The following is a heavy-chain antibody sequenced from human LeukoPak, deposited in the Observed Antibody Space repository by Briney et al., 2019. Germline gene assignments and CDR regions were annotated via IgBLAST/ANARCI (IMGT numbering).Heavy chain of an antibody. Sequence: GGSLRLSCAASGFTFSDYWMSWVRQAPGKGLEWVANIKQDGSQKYYVDSMKGRFTISRGNAKNSLYLQMNSLRAEDTAVYYCARKGLPDYWGQGTLVTVSS. CDR1: GFTFSDYW. V-gene: IGHV3-7*01. CDR2: IKQDGSQK. CDR3: ARKGLPDY. J-gene: IGHJ4*02. D-gene: IGHD2-15*01.